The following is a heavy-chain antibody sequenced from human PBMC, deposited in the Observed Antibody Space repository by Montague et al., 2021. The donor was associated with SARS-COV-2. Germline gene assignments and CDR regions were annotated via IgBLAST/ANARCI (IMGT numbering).Heavy chain of an antibody. CDR1: SGSISTGHH. Sequence: TLSLTCSVSSGSISTGHHWSWIRQHPMKGLEWIGYIYYSGSTYYNPSFKGRVSISIDTAKNQFSLELTSMTAADTAVYYWARDHGQWFGELWGHGLDVWGQGTTVIVSS. CDR3: ARDHGQWFGELWGHGLDV. D-gene: IGHD3-10*01. J-gene: IGHJ6*02. CDR2: IYYSGST. V-gene: IGHV4-31*03.